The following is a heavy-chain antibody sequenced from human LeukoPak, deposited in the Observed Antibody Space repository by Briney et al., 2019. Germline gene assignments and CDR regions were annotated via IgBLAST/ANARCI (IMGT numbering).Heavy chain of an antibody. J-gene: IGHJ4*02. CDR1: GYTFTGYY. CDR2: MNPNSGNT. V-gene: IGHV1-8*03. D-gene: IGHD2-15*01. CDR3: ARGTYYCSGGSCYSVFDY. Sequence: ASVKVSCKASGYTFTGYYMHWVRQAPGQGLEWMGWMNPNSGNTGYAQKFQGRVTITRNTSISTAYMELSSLRSEDTAVYYCARGTYYCSGGSCYSVFDYWGQGTLVTVSS.